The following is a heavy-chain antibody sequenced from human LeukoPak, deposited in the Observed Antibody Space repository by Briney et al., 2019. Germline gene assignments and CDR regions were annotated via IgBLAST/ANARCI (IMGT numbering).Heavy chain of an antibody. CDR2: ISSSGDTI. D-gene: IGHD3-22*01. J-gene: IGHJ4*02. Sequence: HPGGSLRLSCATSGFTFSNYEMNCVRRAPGKGLEWLSYISSSGDTIYYADSVKGRFTISRDNAKNSLYLEMNSLRAEDTAVYYCARDYYDSGGVYFDYWGQGTLVTVSS. CDR3: ARDYYDSGGVYFDY. CDR1: GFTFSNYE. V-gene: IGHV3-48*03.